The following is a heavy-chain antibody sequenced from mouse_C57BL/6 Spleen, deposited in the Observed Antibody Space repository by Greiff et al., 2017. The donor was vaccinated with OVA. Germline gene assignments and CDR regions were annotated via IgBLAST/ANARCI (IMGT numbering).Heavy chain of an antibody. Sequence: EVMLVESGEGLVKPGGSLKLSCAASGFTFSSYAMSWVRQTPEKRLEWVAYISSGGDYIYYADTVKGRFTISRDNARNTLYLQMSSLKTEDTAMYYCTREEDYYGNYDYSMDYWGQGTSVTVSS. D-gene: IGHD2-1*01. J-gene: IGHJ4*01. CDR1: GFTFSSYA. CDR2: ISSGGDYI. CDR3: TREEDYYGNYDYSMDY. V-gene: IGHV5-9-1*02.